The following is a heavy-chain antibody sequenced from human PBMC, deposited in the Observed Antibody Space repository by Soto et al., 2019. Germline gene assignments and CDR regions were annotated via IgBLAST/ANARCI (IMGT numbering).Heavy chain of an antibody. V-gene: IGHV6-1*01. D-gene: IGHD3-3*01. CDR3: ARGAIRFLEWLRTAYYYYMDV. CDR1: GDSVSSNSAA. CDR2: TYYRSKWYN. Sequence: PSQTLSLTCAISGDSVSSNSAAWNWIRQSPSRGLEWLGRTYYRSKWYNDYAVSVKSRITINPDTSKNQFSLQLNSVTPEETAVYYCARGAIRFLEWLRTAYYYYMDVWGKGTTVTVSS. J-gene: IGHJ6*03.